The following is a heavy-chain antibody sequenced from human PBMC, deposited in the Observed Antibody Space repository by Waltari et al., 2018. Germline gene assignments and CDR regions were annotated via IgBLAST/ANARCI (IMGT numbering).Heavy chain of an antibody. CDR3: ARPNSSGWPRGVDY. J-gene: IGHJ4*02. V-gene: IGHV4-39*07. D-gene: IGHD6-19*01. CDR1: GDSISNNNYY. Sequence: QLQLQESGPGLVEPSETLSLTCTAPGDSISNNNYYWGWIRQPRGTGLQWIGSIHYIGDTYYSSSLKSRVIVSVDTSNNQFSLRLTSVTAADTAVYYCARPNSSGWPRGVDYWGQGTLVTVSS. CDR2: IHYIGDT.